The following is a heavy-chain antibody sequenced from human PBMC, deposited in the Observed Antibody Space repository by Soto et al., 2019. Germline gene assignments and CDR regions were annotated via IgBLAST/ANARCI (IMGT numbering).Heavy chain of an antibody. CDR1: GGSFSGYY. D-gene: IGHD6-6*01. J-gene: IGHJ6*03. V-gene: IGHV4-34*01. CDR3: ARGRFIAARHWGFDYYYYYYMDV. Sequence: SETLSLTCAVYGGSFSGYYWSWIRQPPGKGLEWIGEINHSGSTNYNPSLKSRVTISVDTSKNQFSLKLSSVTAADTAVYYCARGRFIAARHWGFDYYYYYYMDVWGKGTTVTVSS. CDR2: INHSGST.